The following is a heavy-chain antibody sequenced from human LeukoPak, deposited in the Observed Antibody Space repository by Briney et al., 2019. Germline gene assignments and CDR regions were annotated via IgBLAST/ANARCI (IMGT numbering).Heavy chain of an antibody. D-gene: IGHD5-18*01. V-gene: IGHV3-74*01. CDR1: GFTFSNYW. CDR3: AREGRGYSYAFGY. Sequence: GGSLRLSCAASGFTFSNYWMHWVRQAPGKGLVWVSRINSDGSSTTYADSVKGRFTISRDNGQNTLYLQMNSLRAEDTAVYYCAREGRGYSYAFGYWGQGTLVTVSS. J-gene: IGHJ4*02. CDR2: INSDGSST.